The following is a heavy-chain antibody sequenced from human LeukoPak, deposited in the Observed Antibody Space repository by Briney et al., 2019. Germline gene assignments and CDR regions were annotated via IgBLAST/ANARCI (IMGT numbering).Heavy chain of an antibody. V-gene: IGHV1-18*04. J-gene: IGHJ4*02. CDR2: ISAYNGNT. Sequence: ASAKVSCKASGYTFTSYGITWVRQAPGQGLEWMGWISAYNGNTNYAQKLQGSVTMTTDTSTSTVYMELRSLRSDDTAVYYCARGGLYCSGGSCYPPFDYWGQGTLVTVSS. CDR1: GYTFTSYG. D-gene: IGHD2-15*01. CDR3: ARGGLYCSGGSCYPPFDY.